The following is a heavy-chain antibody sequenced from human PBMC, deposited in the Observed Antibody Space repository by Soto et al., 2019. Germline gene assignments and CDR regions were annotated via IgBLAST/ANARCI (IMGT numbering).Heavy chain of an antibody. V-gene: IGHV1-3*01. D-gene: IGHD5-18*01. Sequence: ASVKVSCKASGYTFTSYDMHWVRQAPGQRLEWMGWINAGNGNTKYSQKFQGRVTITRDTSASKAYMELSSLRSEDTAVYYCARGYTYGSYFDYWGQGPLGTSPQ. CDR3: ARGYTYGSYFDY. CDR1: GYTFTSYD. CDR2: INAGNGNT. J-gene: IGHJ4*02.